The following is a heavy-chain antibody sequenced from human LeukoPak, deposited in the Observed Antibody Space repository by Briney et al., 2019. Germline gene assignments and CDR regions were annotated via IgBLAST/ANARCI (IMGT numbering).Heavy chain of an antibody. Sequence: GSLRLSCAASGFTFNTYGMSWIRQPPGKGLEWIGEINHSGSTNYNPSLKSRVTISVDTSKNQFSLKLSSVTAADTAVYYCARSGRITMVRGVMRGFDYWGQGTLVTVSS. D-gene: IGHD3-10*01. CDR3: ARSGRITMVRGVMRGFDY. J-gene: IGHJ4*02. CDR1: GFTFNTYG. CDR2: INHSGST. V-gene: IGHV4-34*01.